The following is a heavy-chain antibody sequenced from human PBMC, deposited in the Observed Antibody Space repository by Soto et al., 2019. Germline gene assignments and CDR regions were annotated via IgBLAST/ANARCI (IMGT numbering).Heavy chain of an antibody. CDR3: ASSGLGRYYGSGSYRYYYYGMDV. D-gene: IGHD3-10*01. Sequence: SETLSLTCTVSGGSISRYYWSWIRQPPGKGLEWIGYMYNSGSTIYNPSFESRATISVDTSKNQFSLKLSSVTAADTAVYYCASSGLGRYYGSGSYRYYYYGMDVWGQGTAVTVSS. CDR2: MYNSGST. V-gene: IGHV4-59*12. CDR1: GGSISRYY. J-gene: IGHJ6*02.